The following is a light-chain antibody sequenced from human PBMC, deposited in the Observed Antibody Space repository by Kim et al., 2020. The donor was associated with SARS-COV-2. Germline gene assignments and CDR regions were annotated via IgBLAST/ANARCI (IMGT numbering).Light chain of an antibody. CDR3: QQSHTGPLT. J-gene: IGKJ5*01. CDR1: QRIIGY. Sequence: DILLTQSPSSLSASVGDKVTITCRASQRIIGYLHWYQHKPGRAPNFLIYAESRLQGGVPLRFSGSGSGTHFSLTISGVRPEDFATYYCQQSHTGPLTFGQGTRLEIK. V-gene: IGKV1-39*01. CDR2: AES.